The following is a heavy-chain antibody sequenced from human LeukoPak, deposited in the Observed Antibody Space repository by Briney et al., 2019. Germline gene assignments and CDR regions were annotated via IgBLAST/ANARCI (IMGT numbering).Heavy chain of an antibody. V-gene: IGHV3-74*01. CDR2: INGDGSST. CDR3: ARDVGTSGRSSWYKDLDY. J-gene: IGHJ4*02. D-gene: IGHD6-13*01. Sequence: GGSLRLSCAASGFTFSSYAMSWVRQAPGKGLVWVSHINGDGSSTNYADSVKGRFTISRDNARNTLYLQMNSLRAEDTAVYYCARDVGTSGRSSWYKDLDYWGQGTLVTVSS. CDR1: GFTFSSYA.